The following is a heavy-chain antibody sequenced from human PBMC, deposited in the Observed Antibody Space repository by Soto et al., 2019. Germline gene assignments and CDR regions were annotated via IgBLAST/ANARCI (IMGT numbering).Heavy chain of an antibody. CDR3: ARPLYADYFEY. D-gene: IGHD4-17*01. CDR2: VNAGNGYT. CDR1: GYTFTSYA. Sequence: ASVKVSCKASGYTFTSYALHWVRQAPGQRLEWMGWVNAGNGYTKYSQNFQGRVTITRDTSATTSYMELSGLRSEDTAVYYCARPLYADYFEYWGQGTLVTVSS. J-gene: IGHJ4*02. V-gene: IGHV1-3*01.